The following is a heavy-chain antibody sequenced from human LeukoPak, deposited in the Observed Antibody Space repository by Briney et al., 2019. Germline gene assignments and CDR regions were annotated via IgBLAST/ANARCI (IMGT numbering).Heavy chain of an antibody. CDR3: ARGSKMLGYNWFDP. CDR1: GGSFSGYY. V-gene: IGHV4-34*01. Sequence: SETVSLTCAVYGGSFSGYYWNWIRQPPGKGLEWIGEINHSGSTNYIPSLKSRVTISVDTFKNQFSLKLSSVTAADTAVYYCARGSKMLGYNWFDPWGQGTLVTVSS. D-gene: IGHD1-26*01. CDR2: INHSGST. J-gene: IGHJ5*02.